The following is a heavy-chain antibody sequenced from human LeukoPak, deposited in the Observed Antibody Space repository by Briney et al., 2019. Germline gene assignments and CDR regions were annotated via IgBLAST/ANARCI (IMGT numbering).Heavy chain of an antibody. Sequence: GESLKISCKGSGYIFTSYWVSWVRQMPGKGLXXXXRIDPSDSYTNYSPSFQGHVTISADKSISTAYLQWSSLKASDTAMYYCARRRDGGYDEPPDYWGQGTLVTVSS. J-gene: IGHJ4*02. CDR1: GYIFTSYW. CDR3: ARRRDGGYDEPPDY. V-gene: IGHV5-10-1*01. D-gene: IGHD5-12*01. CDR2: IDPSDSYT.